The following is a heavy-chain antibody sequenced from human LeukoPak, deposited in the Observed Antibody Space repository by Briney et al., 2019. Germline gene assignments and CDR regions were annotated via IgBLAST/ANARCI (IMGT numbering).Heavy chain of an antibody. D-gene: IGHD3-9*01. Sequence: SETLSLTCTVSGGSISSGGYYWSWIRQHPGKGLEWIGYIYYSGSTYYNPSLKSRVTISVDTSKNQFSLKLSSVTAADTAVYYCARRPRNDILTGTPFDYWGQGILVTVSS. CDR2: IYYSGST. J-gene: IGHJ4*02. CDR1: GGSISSGGYY. V-gene: IGHV4-31*03. CDR3: ARRPRNDILTGTPFDY.